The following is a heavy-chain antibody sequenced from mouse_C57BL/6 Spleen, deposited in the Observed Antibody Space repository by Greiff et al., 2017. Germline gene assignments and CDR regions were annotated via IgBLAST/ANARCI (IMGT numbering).Heavy chain of an antibody. CDR3: ARCYYDYDRFAY. D-gene: IGHD2-4*01. Sequence: QVQLQQSGPELVKPGASVKISCKASGYAFSSSWMNWVKQRPGKGLEWIGRIYPGDGDTNYNGKFKGKATLTADKSSSTAYMQLSSLTSEDSAVYFCARCYYDYDRFAYWGQGTLVTVSA. CDR2: IYPGDGDT. CDR1: GYAFSSSW. V-gene: IGHV1-82*01. J-gene: IGHJ3*01.